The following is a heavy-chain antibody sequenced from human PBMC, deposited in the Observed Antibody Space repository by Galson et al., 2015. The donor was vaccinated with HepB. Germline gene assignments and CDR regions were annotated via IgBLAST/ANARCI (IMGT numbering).Heavy chain of an antibody. CDR1: GGTFSSYA. CDR2: IIPIFGTA. D-gene: IGHD4-17*01. V-gene: IGHV1-69*13. J-gene: IGHJ1*01. CDR3: ARGEDDYGEYFQH. Sequence: SVKVSCKASGGTFSSYAISWVRQAPGQGLEWMGGIIPIFGTANYAQKFQGRVTITADESTSTAYMELSSLRSADTAVYYCARGEDDYGEYFQHWGQGTLVTVSS.